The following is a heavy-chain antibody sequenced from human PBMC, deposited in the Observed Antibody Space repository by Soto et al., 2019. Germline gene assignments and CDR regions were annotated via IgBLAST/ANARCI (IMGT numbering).Heavy chain of an antibody. J-gene: IGHJ4*02. V-gene: IGHV3-33*01. CDR1: GFTFSSYG. CDR2: IWYDGSNK. Sequence: QVQLVESGGGVVQPGRSLRLSCAASGFTFSSYGMHWVRQAPGKGLEWVAVIWYDGSNKYYADSVKGRFTISRDKSKNTLYLQMNSLRAEDTAVYYCARVDTAMVVDYWGQGTLVTVSS. CDR3: ARVDTAMVVDY. D-gene: IGHD5-18*01.